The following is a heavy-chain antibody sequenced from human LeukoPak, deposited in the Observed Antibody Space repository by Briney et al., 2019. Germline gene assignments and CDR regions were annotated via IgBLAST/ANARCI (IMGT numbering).Heavy chain of an antibody. CDR2: INHSGST. CDR3: ARAPALYSSSSRSWYDY. Sequence: SETLSLTCAVYGGSFSGYYWSWIRQPPGKRLEWIGEINHSGSTNYNPSLKSRVTISVDTSKNQFSLKLSSVTAADTAVYYCARAPALYSSSSRSWYDYWGQGTLVTVSS. V-gene: IGHV4-34*01. CDR1: GGSFSGYY. J-gene: IGHJ4*02. D-gene: IGHD6-6*01.